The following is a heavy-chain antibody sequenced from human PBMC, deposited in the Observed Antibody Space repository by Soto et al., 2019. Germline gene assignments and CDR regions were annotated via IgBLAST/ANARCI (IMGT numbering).Heavy chain of an antibody. V-gene: IGHV1-2*04. D-gene: IGHD6-13*01. CDR3: ARELVAAAGPPYFDY. CDR1: GYTFTGYY. CDR2: INPNSGGT. J-gene: IGHJ4*02. Sequence: ASVKVSCKASGYTFTGYYMHWVRQAPGQGLEWMGWINPNSGGTNYAQKFQGWVTMTRDTSISTAYMELSRLRSDDTAVYYCARELVAAAGPPYFDYWGQGTLVTVSS.